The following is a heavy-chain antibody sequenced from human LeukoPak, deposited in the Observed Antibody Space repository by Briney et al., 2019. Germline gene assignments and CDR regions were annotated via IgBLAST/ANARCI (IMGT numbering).Heavy chain of an antibody. J-gene: IGHJ5*02. D-gene: IGHD6-19*01. Sequence: ASVKVSCKVSGCTLTELSMQWVRQAPGKGLEWMGGFDPEDGETIYAQKFQGRVTMTEDTSTDTAYMELSSLRSEDTAVYYCATGYSSGWTWYNWFDPWGQGTLVTVSS. CDR2: FDPEDGET. CDR3: ATGYSSGWTWYNWFDP. CDR1: GCTLTELS. V-gene: IGHV1-24*01.